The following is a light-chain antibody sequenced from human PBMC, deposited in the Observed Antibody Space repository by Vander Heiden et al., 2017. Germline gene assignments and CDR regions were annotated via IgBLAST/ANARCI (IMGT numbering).Light chain of an antibody. CDR3: QQSDRTPPFT. Sequence: DIQMTQSPSSLSASVGDRVTITCRASQSIRRYLNWYQQKPGKAPKLLIYAASSLQSGVPSRFSGSGSGTDFILTISSLQADDFATYYCQQSDRTPPFTFGPGTEVEIK. CDR1: QSIRRY. V-gene: IGKV1-39*01. CDR2: AAS. J-gene: IGKJ3*01.